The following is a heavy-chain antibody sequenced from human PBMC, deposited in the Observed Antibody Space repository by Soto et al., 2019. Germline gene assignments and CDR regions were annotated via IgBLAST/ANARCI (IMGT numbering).Heavy chain of an antibody. J-gene: IGHJ4*02. Sequence: QVQLVQSGTEVKKPGSSVKVSCKASGGTFRNYPINWVRQAPGQGLEWMGSIFPLTDIPDNAQNFQAILPIRADKSTSTAYMELSSLTSYDTAMYFCSRGPLVVLIYFESWGQGTLVTVSS. CDR1: GGTFRNYP. CDR2: IFPLTDIP. CDR3: SRGPLVVLIYFES. D-gene: IGHD2-15*01. V-gene: IGHV1-69*02.